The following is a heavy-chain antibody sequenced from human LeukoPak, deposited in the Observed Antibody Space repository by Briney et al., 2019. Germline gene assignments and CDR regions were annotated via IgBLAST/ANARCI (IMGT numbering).Heavy chain of an antibody. Sequence: SGTLSLTCTVSGGSISSYYWSWIRQPAGKGLEWIGRIYSSGGTNYNPSLKSRVTMSVDTSKNQFSLKMTSVTAADTAVYYCARGSVNNGFDIWGQGTMVTVSS. CDR3: ARGSVNNGFDI. CDR1: GGSISSYY. J-gene: IGHJ3*02. V-gene: IGHV4-4*07. CDR2: IYSSGGT.